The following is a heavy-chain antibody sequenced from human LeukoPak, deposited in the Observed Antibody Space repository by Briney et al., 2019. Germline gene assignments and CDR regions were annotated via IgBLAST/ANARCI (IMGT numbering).Heavy chain of an antibody. CDR2: ISGSGSTA. CDR1: GFTFSSYW. J-gene: IGHJ4*02. CDR3: ARGFCSCGNCHFDY. D-gene: IGHD2-15*01. Sequence: GGSLRLSCAASGFTFSSYWMSWVRQAPGKGLEWISYISGSGSTAYFADSVKGRFTISRDNAKKSMYLQMNGLRDEDTAVYYCARGFCSCGNCHFDYWGQGTLVTVSS. V-gene: IGHV3-48*02.